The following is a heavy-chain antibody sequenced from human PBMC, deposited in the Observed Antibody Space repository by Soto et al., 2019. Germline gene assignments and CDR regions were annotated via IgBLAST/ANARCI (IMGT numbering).Heavy chain of an antibody. CDR1: GCSISSGNYY. V-gene: IGHV4-30-4*01. CDR3: ATMGTPATGLYFYDY. Sequence: SETLSLTCTVSGCSISSGNYYWSWIRQPPGKGLEWIGFISYSGSTYYSTSLKSRVTISVDTSKSQFSLNLSFVTAADTAVYYCATMGTPATGLYFYDYWGQGSLVTSPQ. D-gene: IGHD2-15*01. CDR2: ISYSGST. J-gene: IGHJ4*02.